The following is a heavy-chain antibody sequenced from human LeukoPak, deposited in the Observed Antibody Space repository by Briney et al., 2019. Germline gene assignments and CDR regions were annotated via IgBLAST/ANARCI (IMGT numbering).Heavy chain of an antibody. CDR3: ARVGYCSSTSRYTRYYYYGMDV. CDR2: IIPIFGTA. V-gene: IGHV1-69*13. J-gene: IGHJ6*02. Sequence: SVKVSCKASGGTFSSYAISWVRQAPGQGLEWMGGIIPIFGTANYAQKFQGRVTITADESTSTAYMELSSLRSEDTAVYYCARVGYCSSTSRYTRYYYYGMDVWGQGTTVTVSS. D-gene: IGHD2-2*02. CDR1: GGTFSSYA.